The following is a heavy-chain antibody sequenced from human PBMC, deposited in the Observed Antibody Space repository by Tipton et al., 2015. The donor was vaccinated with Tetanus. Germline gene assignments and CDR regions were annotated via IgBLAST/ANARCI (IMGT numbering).Heavy chain of an antibody. Sequence: LRLSCAASGFTFSDYYMSWIRQHPGKGLEWLGYIYYTGNTYYNPSLKSRLTISLDTSKNHFSLRLTSLSAADTAVYFCARRGGGSTFDHWGQGTLVTVSS. J-gene: IGHJ4*02. D-gene: IGHD1-26*01. CDR1: GFTFSDYY. V-gene: IGHV4-31*02. CDR2: IYYTGNT. CDR3: ARRGGGSTFDH.